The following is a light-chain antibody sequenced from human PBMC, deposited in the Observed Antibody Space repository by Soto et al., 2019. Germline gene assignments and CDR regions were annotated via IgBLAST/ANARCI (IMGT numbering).Light chain of an antibody. V-gene: IGLV2-14*01. CDR2: DVT. CDR3: SSYTSSSTPYV. J-gene: IGLJ1*01. CDR1: SSDVGGYNY. Sequence: QSVLTQPASVSGSPGQSITISCTGTSSDVGGYNYVSWYQQHPVKAPKLMIYDVTNRPSGVSDRFSGSKSGNTASLTISGLQAEDEADYYCSSYTSSSTPYVFVTGTKVTV.